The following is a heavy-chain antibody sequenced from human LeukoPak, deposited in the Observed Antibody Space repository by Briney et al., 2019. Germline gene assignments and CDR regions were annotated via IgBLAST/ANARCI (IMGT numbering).Heavy chain of an antibody. CDR3: ARDTLGEGEDANYAVYYFDY. Sequence: PGGSLRLSCTASGFTFINYSMNWVRQAPGKGLEWVSSISTNSAFIYYADSVRGRFTISRDNGKNSLDLQMNSLRADDTAFYYCARDTLGEGEDANYAVYYFDYWGQGTVVTVSS. CDR2: ISTNSAFI. D-gene: IGHD4/OR15-4a*01. CDR1: GFTFINYS. V-gene: IGHV3-21*01. J-gene: IGHJ4*02.